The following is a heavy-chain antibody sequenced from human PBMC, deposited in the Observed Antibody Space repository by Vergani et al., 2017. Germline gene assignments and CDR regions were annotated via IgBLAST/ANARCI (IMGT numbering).Heavy chain of an antibody. CDR1: ESSFISNE. V-gene: IGHV5-51*01. D-gene: IGHD2-21*01. J-gene: IGHJ4*02. CDR3: TRHVPCGDGAGLHCDQ. CDR2: INPIDSKI. Sequence: EVMLVQSGAEVKKPGESLKISCKYSESSFISNEIAWVRQMSGKGLQWMGNINPIDSKIAYSPSFQGQAIMSLDKSITTAYLQWRSLKASDTAIYYCTRHVPCGDGAGLHCDQWCQGTQVTVSS.